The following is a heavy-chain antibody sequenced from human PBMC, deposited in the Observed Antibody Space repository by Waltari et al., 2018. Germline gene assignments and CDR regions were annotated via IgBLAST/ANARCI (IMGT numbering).Heavy chain of an antibody. D-gene: IGHD1-26*01. CDR1: GGSISSSS. J-gene: IGHJ4*02. Sequence: QLQLQESGPGLVKPSETLSLTCTVSGGSISSSSYYWGWIRQPPGKGLEWMGRIIPIFGTANYAQKFQGRVTITADKSTSTAYMELSSLRSEDTAVYYCARGELAEQNGYFDYWGQGTLVTVSS. CDR2: IIPIFGTA. V-gene: IGHV1-69*06. CDR3: ARGELAEQNGYFDY.